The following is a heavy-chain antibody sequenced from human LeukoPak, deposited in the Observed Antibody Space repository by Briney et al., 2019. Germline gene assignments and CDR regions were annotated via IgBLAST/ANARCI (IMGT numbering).Heavy chain of an antibody. Sequence: ASVKVSCKASGYTFTSYGISWVRQAPGQGLEWMGWISAYNGNTNYAQKLQGRVTMTTDTSTSTAYTELRSLRSDDTAVYYCARVPSGEVFSRFDPWGQGTLVTVSS. CDR1: GYTFTSYG. CDR3: ARVPSGEVFSRFDP. V-gene: IGHV1-18*01. D-gene: IGHD3-10*01. CDR2: ISAYNGNT. J-gene: IGHJ5*02.